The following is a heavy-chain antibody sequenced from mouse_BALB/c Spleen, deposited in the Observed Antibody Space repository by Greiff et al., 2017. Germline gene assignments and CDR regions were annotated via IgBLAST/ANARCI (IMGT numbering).Heavy chain of an antibody. Sequence: EVKVEESGGGLVQPGGSMKLSCVASGFTFSNYWMNWVRQSPEKGLEWVAEIRLKSNNYATHYAESVKGRFTISRDDSKSSVYLQMNNLRAEDTGIYYCTRDYGYDGLFDYWGQGTTLTVSS. V-gene: IGHV6-6*02. CDR2: IRLKSNNYAT. D-gene: IGHD2-2*01. CDR3: TRDYGYDGLFDY. J-gene: IGHJ2*01. CDR1: GFTFSNYW.